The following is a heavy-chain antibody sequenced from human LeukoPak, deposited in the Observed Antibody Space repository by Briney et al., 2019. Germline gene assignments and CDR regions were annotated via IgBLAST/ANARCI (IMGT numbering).Heavy chain of an antibody. V-gene: IGHV4-39*07. D-gene: IGHD5-24*01. CDR1: GGSISSSSYY. Sequence: SETLSLTCTVSGGSISSSSYYWGWIRQPPGQGLEWIGSIYYSGSTYYNPSLKSRVTISVDTSKNQFSLKLSSVTAADTAVYYCARGRDGYTFDYWGQGTLVTVSS. J-gene: IGHJ4*02. CDR2: IYYSGST. CDR3: ARGRDGYTFDY.